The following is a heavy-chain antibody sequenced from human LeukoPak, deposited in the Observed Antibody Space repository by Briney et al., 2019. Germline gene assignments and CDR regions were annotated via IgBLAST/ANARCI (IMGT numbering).Heavy chain of an antibody. J-gene: IGHJ5*02. CDR2: IYYSGST. CDR1: GGSISSSSYY. V-gene: IGHV4-39*01. Sequence: SETLSLTCTVSGGSISSSSYYWGWIRQPPGKGLERIGSIYYSGSTYYNPSLKSRVTISVDTSKNQFSLKLSSVTAADTAVYYCARTAGYDFWSGYYNNWFDPWGQGTLVTVSS. D-gene: IGHD3-3*01. CDR3: ARTAGYDFWSGYYNNWFDP.